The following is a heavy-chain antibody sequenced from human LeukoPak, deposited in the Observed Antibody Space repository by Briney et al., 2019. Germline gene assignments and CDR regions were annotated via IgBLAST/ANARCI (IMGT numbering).Heavy chain of an antibody. V-gene: IGHV3-48*03. Sequence: PGGSLRLSCAASGFTFSDYEMDWVRQSPERGLEWVSYISSRGGTIYYADSVKGRFTISRDNAKNSLYLQMNSLRAEDTAVYYCARESAADFDYWGQGTLVSVSS. CDR1: GFTFSDYE. CDR3: ARESAADFDY. J-gene: IGHJ4*02. CDR2: ISSRGGTI.